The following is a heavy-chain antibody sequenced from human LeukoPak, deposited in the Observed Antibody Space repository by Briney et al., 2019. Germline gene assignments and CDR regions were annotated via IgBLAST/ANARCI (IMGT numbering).Heavy chain of an antibody. J-gene: IGHJ6*03. Sequence: PGGSLRLSCAASGFTLDDYGMSWVRQAPGKGVEWVDGINWNGGRKVYADSGKGGFNISRDNDKNSVYVQMNSLRAEDTALYYCARGRLRFGYYYYYIYVWGKGTTVTVSS. V-gene: IGHV3-20*04. CDR2: INWNGGRK. D-gene: IGHD5/OR15-5a*01. CDR3: ARGRLRFGYYYYYIYV. CDR1: GFTLDDYG.